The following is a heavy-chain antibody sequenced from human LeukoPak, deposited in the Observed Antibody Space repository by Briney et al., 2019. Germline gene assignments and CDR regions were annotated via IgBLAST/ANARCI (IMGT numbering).Heavy chain of an antibody. CDR2: FYPGDSDT. J-gene: IGHJ6*02. CDR3: ARRLAVAGRRYYGMDV. V-gene: IGHV5-51*01. CDR1: GYRFTSYW. D-gene: IGHD6-19*01. Sequence: GESLKFPCKCSGYRFTSYWIVWARPMPGNALEWMGHFYPGDSDTRYSPPFQGQVTLSADKSISTAYLQWSSLKATDTAMYYCARRLAVAGRRYYGMDVWGQGTTVTVSS.